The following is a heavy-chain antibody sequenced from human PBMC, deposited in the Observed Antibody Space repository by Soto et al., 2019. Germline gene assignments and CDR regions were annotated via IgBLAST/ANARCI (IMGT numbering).Heavy chain of an antibody. V-gene: IGHV3-64*01. D-gene: IGHD3-16*01. CDR2: ISSDGGST. J-gene: IGHJ4*02. CDR1: GFTFSAYA. CDR3: VRGVGEGWLGDY. Sequence: EVQLVESGGDLVQPGGSLRLSCAASGFTFSAYAMTWVRQAPGKGLEYVSAISSDGGSTYYSKSVKGRFTISRDNSKNTLDPQMGSLGAEDMAVYYCVRGVGEGWLGDYWGQGTRVTVSS.